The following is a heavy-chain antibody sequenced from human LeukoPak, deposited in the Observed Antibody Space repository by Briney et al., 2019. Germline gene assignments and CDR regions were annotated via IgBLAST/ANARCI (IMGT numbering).Heavy chain of an antibody. CDR1: GGSFSGYY. V-gene: IGHV4-34*01. CDR2: INHSGST. D-gene: IGHD6-13*01. J-gene: IGHJ4*02. CDR3: ARGPIAAAELDY. Sequence: SETLSLTCAVYGGSFSGYYWSWIRQPPGKGLEWVGEINHSGSTNYNPSLKSRVTISVDTSKNQFSLKLSSVTAADTAVYYCARGPIAAAELDYWGQGTLVTVSS.